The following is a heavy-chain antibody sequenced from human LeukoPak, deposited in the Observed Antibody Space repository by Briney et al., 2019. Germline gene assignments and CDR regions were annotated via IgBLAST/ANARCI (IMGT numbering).Heavy chain of an antibody. D-gene: IGHD4-23*01. Sequence: SETLSLTCAVYGRSFSGYYWIWIRQPPGKGLEWIGEINHSGSTNYNPSLKSRVTISVDTSKNQFSLKLSSVTAADTAVYYCARARGGNFLRLDAFDIWGQGTMVTVSS. CDR3: ARARGGNFLRLDAFDI. V-gene: IGHV4-34*01. CDR2: INHSGST. J-gene: IGHJ3*02. CDR1: GRSFSGYY.